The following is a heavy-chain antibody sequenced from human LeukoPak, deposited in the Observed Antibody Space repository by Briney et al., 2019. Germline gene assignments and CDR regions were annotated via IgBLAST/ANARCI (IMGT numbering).Heavy chain of an antibody. J-gene: IGHJ4*02. D-gene: IGHD6-13*01. V-gene: IGHV4-61*05. CDR2: IYYTGST. Sequence: SETLSLTCSVSGGSINSNNYYWGWIRQPPGKGLEWIGYIYYTGSTNYNPSLKSRVTVSVDTSKNQFSLNLKSVTPEDTAVYYCARNLIPEQLVLNFWGQGTLVTVSS. CDR3: ARNLIPEQLVLNF. CDR1: GGSINSNNYY.